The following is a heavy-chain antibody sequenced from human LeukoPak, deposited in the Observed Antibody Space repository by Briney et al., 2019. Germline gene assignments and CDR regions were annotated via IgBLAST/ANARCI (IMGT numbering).Heavy chain of an antibody. D-gene: IGHD3-10*01. J-gene: IGHJ5*02. Sequence: SETLSLTCTVSGGSISSYYWSWIRQPPGEGLEWIGYIYYSGSTNYNPSLKSRVTISVDTSKNQFSLKLSSVTAADTAVYYCARSYASGMNNWFDPWGQGTLVTVSS. CDR1: GGSISSYY. V-gene: IGHV4-59*08. CDR3: ARSYASGMNNWFDP. CDR2: IYYSGST.